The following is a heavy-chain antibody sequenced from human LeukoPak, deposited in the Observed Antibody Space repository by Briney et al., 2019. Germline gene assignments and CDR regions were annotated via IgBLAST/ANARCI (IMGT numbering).Heavy chain of an antibody. CDR1: GGSFSGYY. V-gene: IGHV4-34*01. CDR2: INHSGST. D-gene: IGHD3-3*01. Sequence: SETLSLTCAVYGGSFSGYYWSWIRQPPGKGLEWIGEINHSGSTNYNPSLKSRVTIPIDTSKNQFSLKLSSVTAADTAVYYCARGCDFWSGYYTALGYYYYYMDVWGKGTTVTVSS. J-gene: IGHJ6*03. CDR3: ARGCDFWSGYYTALGYYYYYMDV.